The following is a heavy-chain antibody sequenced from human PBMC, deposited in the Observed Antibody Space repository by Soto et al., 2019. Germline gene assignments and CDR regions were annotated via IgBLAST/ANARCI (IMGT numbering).Heavy chain of an antibody. CDR2: INHSGST. Sequence: PSETLSLTCAVYGGSFSGYYWSWIRQPPGKGLEWIGEINHSGSTNYNPSLKSRVTISVDTSKNQFSLKLSSVTAADTAVYYCARRRKPKLCYSLARGKHPAQFFDYWGQGTLVTVSS. CDR3: ARRRKPKLCYSLARGKHPAQFFDY. D-gene: IGHD2-15*01. CDR1: GGSFSGYY. J-gene: IGHJ4*02. V-gene: IGHV4-34*01.